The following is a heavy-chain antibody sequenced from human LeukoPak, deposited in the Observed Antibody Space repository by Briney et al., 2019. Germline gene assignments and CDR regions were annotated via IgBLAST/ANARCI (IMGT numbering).Heavy chain of an antibody. CDR2: IKQGGSEK. Sequence: QPGGSLRLSCAASTFTFSSYWMSWVRQAPGKGLEWVANIKQGGSEKYYVDSVKGRFTISRDNAKNSLYLQMNSLRAEDTAVYYCAISRGDYVPTGPWGQGTLVTVSS. CDR3: AISRGDYVPTGP. D-gene: IGHD4-17*01. V-gene: IGHV3-7*01. J-gene: IGHJ5*02. CDR1: TFTFSSYW.